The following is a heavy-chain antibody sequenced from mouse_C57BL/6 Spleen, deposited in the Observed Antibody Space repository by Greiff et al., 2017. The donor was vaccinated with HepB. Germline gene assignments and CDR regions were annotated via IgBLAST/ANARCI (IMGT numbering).Heavy chain of an antibody. Sequence: QVQLKESGAELARPGASVKLSCKASGYTFTSYGISWVKQRTGQGLEWIGEIYPRSGNTYYNEKFKGKATLTADKSSSTAYMELRSLTSEDSAVYFCDYGGYYAMDYWGQGTSVTVSS. J-gene: IGHJ4*01. CDR3: DYGGYYAMDY. V-gene: IGHV1-81*01. CDR2: IYPRSGNT. CDR1: GYTFTSYG. D-gene: IGHD1-1*01.